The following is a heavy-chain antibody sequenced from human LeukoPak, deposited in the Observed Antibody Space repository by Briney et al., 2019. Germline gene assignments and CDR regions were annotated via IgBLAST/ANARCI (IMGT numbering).Heavy chain of an antibody. V-gene: IGHV5-51*01. Sequence: GESLKISCKGSGYSFTSYWIGWVRQMPGKGLEWVGIIYPGDSDTRYSPSFQGQVTISADKSINTAYLQSSSLTASDTAMYYCARDSTVTSDYYYCYYMDVWGKGTTVTVSS. CDR2: IYPGDSDT. J-gene: IGHJ6*03. CDR1: GYSFTSYW. D-gene: IGHD4-17*01. CDR3: ARDSTVTSDYYYCYYMDV.